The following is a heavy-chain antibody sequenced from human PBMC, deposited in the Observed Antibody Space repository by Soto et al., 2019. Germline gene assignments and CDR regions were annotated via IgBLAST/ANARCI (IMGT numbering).Heavy chain of an antibody. J-gene: IGHJ4*02. Sequence: SETLSLTCTVSGDSISSSTYYWGWIRQPPGKGLEWIGSINYNGNTYSSPSLKRRLTISVNTPNNQCSLKLSSITAADTAGDFCAPFGVVSPIIAYWGKGLLVTVSS. D-gene: IGHD3-3*01. CDR3: APFGVVSPIIAY. CDR2: INYNGNT. CDR1: GDSISSSTYY. V-gene: IGHV4-39*01.